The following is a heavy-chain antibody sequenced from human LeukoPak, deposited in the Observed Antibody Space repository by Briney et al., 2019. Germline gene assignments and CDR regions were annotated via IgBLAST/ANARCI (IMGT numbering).Heavy chain of an antibody. CDR3: ARDWSQR. V-gene: IGHV3-30*03. CDR2: ISYDGSNK. CDR1: GFTFSSYG. Sequence: GALRLSCAASGFTFSSYGMHWVRQAPGKGLEWVAVISYDGSNKYYADSVKGRFTISGDNSKNTLYLQMNSLRAEDTAVYYCARDWSQRWGQGTLVTVSS. D-gene: IGHD2-2*01. J-gene: IGHJ4*02.